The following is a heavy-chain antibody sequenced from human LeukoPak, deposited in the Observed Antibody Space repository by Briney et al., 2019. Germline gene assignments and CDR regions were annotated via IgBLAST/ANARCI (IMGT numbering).Heavy chain of an antibody. CDR3: AREGDFWSGYPFDP. D-gene: IGHD3-3*01. V-gene: IGHV3-64*01. CDR2: ISSNGGST. Sequence: GGSLRLSCAASGFTFSSYAMHWVRQAPGKGLEYVSAISSNGGSTYYANSVKGRFTISRDNSKNTLYLQMGSLRAEDMAVYYCAREGDFWSGYPFDPWGQGTLVTASS. CDR1: GFTFSSYA. J-gene: IGHJ5*02.